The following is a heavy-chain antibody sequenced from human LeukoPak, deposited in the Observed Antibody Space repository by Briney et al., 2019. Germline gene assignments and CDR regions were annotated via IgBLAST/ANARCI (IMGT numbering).Heavy chain of an antibody. D-gene: IGHD3-10*02. J-gene: IGHJ3*02. V-gene: IGHV3-23*01. CDR3: AKDHKTAVLTTYVDAFDI. CDR2: ISGSGGST. Sequence: GGSLRLSCAASGFTFSSYAMSWVRQAPGKGLEWVSAISGSGGSTYYADSVKGRFTISRDNSKNTLYLQMNSLRAEDTAVYYCAKDHKTAVLTTYVDAFDIWGQGTVVTVSS. CDR1: GFTFSSYA.